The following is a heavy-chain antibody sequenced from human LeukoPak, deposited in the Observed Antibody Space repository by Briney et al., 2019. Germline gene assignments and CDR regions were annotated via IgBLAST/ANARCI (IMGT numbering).Heavy chain of an antibody. CDR2: IYYSGST. J-gene: IGHJ6*03. CDR3: ARLVSGVGAFYYYYYMDV. CDR1: GGSISSSSYY. D-gene: IGHD1-26*01. Sequence: PSETLSLTCTVSGGSISSSSYYWGWIRQPPGKGLEWIGSIYYSGSTYYNPSLKSRVTISVDTSKNQFSLKLSSVTAADTAVYYCARLVSGVGAFYYYYYMDVWGKETTVTVSS. V-gene: IGHV4-39*01.